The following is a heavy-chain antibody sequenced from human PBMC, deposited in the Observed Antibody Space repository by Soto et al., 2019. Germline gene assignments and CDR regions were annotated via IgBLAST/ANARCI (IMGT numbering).Heavy chain of an antibody. Sequence: QVQLVQSGAEVKKPGSSVKVSCKASGGTFSSYTISWVRQAPGQGLEWMGRIIPILGIANYAQKFQGRVTITADKSTSTAYMELSSLRSEDTAVYYCASYNASLAPTNWFDSWGQGTLVTVSS. CDR2: IIPILGIA. J-gene: IGHJ5*01. CDR1: GGTFSSYT. D-gene: IGHD1-20*01. V-gene: IGHV1-69*02. CDR3: ASYNASLAPTNWFDS.